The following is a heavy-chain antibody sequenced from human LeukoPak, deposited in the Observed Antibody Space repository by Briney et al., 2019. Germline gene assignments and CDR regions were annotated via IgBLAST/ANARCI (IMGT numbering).Heavy chain of an antibody. Sequence: SETLSLTCTVSGDSVSSGDYYWSWIRQPAGKGLEWIGYIYYSGSTNYNPSLKSRVTISVDTSKNQFSLKLSSVTAADTAVYYCASSFCGGDCKTHAFDIWGQGTMVTVSS. CDR2: IYYSGST. CDR1: GDSVSSGDYY. J-gene: IGHJ3*02. V-gene: IGHV4-61*10. CDR3: ASSFCGGDCKTHAFDI. D-gene: IGHD2-21*02.